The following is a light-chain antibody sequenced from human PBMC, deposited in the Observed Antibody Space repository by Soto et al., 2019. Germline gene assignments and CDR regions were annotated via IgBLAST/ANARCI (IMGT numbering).Light chain of an antibody. CDR2: AAS. J-gene: IGKJ2*01. V-gene: IGKV1-39*01. CDR1: QSISTY. CDR3: QQSYTIPYT. Sequence: DIKMTQSPSSLPACVGDRVTLTCRASQSISTYLNWYQQKPGKAPKLLIYAASSLQSGVPSRLSGSGSGTDFTLTISSLQPEDFATYYCQQSYTIPYTFGQGTKLEIK.